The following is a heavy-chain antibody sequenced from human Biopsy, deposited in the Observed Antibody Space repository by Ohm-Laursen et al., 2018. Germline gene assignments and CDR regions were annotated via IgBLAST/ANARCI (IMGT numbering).Heavy chain of an antibody. J-gene: IGHJ1*01. D-gene: IGHD3-9*01. Sequence: GASVKVSCKAPGGTFSNYGVNWVRQAPGQGLEWLGGNIPILGTGNYAQKFPDRVTVAADTSTSTATMELRSLRSDDTAVYYCATKLTGYFHHWGQGTLVIVSS. CDR2: NIPILGTG. V-gene: IGHV1-69*06. CDR3: ATKLTGYFHH. CDR1: GGTFSNYG.